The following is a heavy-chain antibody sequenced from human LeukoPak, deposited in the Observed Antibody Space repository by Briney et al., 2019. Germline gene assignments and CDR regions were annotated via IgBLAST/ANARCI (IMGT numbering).Heavy chain of an antibody. D-gene: IGHD2-21*01. CDR2: SRNKARSHTT. CDR1: GFTFSDYY. J-gene: IGHJ4*02. V-gene: IGHV3-72*01. CDR3: ARLSRSDTGDDYFDY. Sequence: PGGSLRLSCAAPGFTFSDYYMDWVRQAPGKGLEWVGRSRNKARSHTTEHAASVKGRFTISRDNSANSLYLQMNSLKTEDTAVYYCARLSRSDTGDDYFDYWGQGTLVTVSS.